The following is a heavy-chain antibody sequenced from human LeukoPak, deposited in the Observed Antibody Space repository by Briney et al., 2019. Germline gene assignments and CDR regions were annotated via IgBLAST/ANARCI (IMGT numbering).Heavy chain of an antibody. J-gene: IGHJ4*02. D-gene: IGHD3-16*02. V-gene: IGHV3-48*01. Sequence: GGSLRLSCAASGFTFSSYSMNWVRQAPGKGLEWVSYISSSSSTIYYADSVEGRFTISRDNAKNSLYLQMNSLRAEDTAVYYCARAHHRRVYDYVWGSYPYWGQGTLVTVSS. CDR3: ARAHHRRVYDYVWGSYPY. CDR1: GFTFSSYS. CDR2: ISSSSSTI.